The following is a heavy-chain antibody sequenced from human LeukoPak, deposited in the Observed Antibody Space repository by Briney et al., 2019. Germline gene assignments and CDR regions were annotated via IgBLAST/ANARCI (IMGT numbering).Heavy chain of an antibody. CDR1: GYSFTSYW. D-gene: IGHD2-2*01. Sequence: GESLKISCKGSGYSFTSYWIGWVRQMPGKGLEWMGIINPGDSDTRYSPSFQGQVTISADKSISTAYLQWSSLKASDTAMYYCARQLLVVVPAATTSYFDYWGQGTLVTVSS. CDR2: INPGDSDT. J-gene: IGHJ4*02. V-gene: IGHV5-51*01. CDR3: ARQLLVVVPAATTSYFDY.